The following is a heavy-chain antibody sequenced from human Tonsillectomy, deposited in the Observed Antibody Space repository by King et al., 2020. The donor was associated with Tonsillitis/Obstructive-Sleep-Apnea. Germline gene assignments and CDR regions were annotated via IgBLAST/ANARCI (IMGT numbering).Heavy chain of an antibody. V-gene: IGHV3-23*04. Sequence: VQLVESGGGLLQPGGSLRLSCVASGFTFSTYAMTWVRQAPGKGPEWVSGISGSNVGTYYADSVKGRFTISRDNSKNTLYLQMNSLRADDTALYYWAKDFAAVTGDPGSWGQGTLVTVSS. J-gene: IGHJ5*02. CDR3: AKDFAAVTGDPGS. CDR2: ISGSNVGT. D-gene: IGHD6-19*01. CDR1: GFTFSTYA.